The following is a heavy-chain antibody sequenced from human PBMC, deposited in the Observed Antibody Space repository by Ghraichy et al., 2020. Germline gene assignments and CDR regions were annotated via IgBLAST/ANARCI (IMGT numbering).Heavy chain of an antibody. D-gene: IGHD4-11*01. V-gene: IGHV1-2*02. CDR2: INPNSGGT. Sequence: IGWINPNSGGTNYAQKFQGRVTMTRDTSLSTAYMELSRLRSDDTAVYYCARGGTSKRLPNFDYWGQGTLVTVS. CDR3: ARGGTSKRLPNFDY. J-gene: IGHJ4*02.